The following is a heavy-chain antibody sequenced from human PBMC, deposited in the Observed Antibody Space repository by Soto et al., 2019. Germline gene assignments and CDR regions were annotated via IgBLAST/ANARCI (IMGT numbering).Heavy chain of an antibody. V-gene: IGHV1-18*01. Sequence: SVKVSCKASGYTFTSYGISWVRQAPGQGLEWMGWISAYNGNTNYAQKLQGRVTMTTDTSTSTAYMELRSLRSDDTAVYYCASDGPRIAAAGTLNYWGQGTLVTVSS. J-gene: IGHJ4*02. CDR3: ASDGPRIAAAGTLNY. CDR2: ISAYNGNT. D-gene: IGHD6-13*01. CDR1: GYTFTSYG.